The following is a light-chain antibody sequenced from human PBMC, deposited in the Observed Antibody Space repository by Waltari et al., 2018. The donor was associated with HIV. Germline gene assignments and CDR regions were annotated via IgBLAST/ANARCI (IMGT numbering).Light chain of an antibody. V-gene: IGKV4-1*01. CDR3: QQYYSTPFT. Sequence: DIVMTQSPGSLAVSLCERATLHCKSSQSVLYTSKNKNYVSWYQQTAGQPPKVLIYWSSTRDSGVPERFSGSGSGTDFTLTIDRLQPEDVAVYFCQQYYSTPFTFGGGTRVEIK. CDR1: QSVLYTSKNKNY. CDR2: WSS. J-gene: IGKJ4*01.